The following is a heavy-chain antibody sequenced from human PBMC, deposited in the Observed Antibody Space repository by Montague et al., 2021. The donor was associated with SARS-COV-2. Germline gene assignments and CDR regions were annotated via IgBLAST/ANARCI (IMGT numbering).Heavy chain of an antibody. V-gene: IGHV3-64*01. CDR2: ISSSGDST. J-gene: IGHJ4*02. CDR1: GFRFGSYA. CDR3: ARVEPMYYGSYDY. Sequence: SLRLSCAASGFRFGSYAMHWVRQAPGKGLEYVSAISSSGDSTYYANFVKDRFTISGDNSKNTLYLQMGSLRGEDMAVYYCARVEPMYYGSYDYWGQGTQVSVSS. D-gene: IGHD3-10*01.